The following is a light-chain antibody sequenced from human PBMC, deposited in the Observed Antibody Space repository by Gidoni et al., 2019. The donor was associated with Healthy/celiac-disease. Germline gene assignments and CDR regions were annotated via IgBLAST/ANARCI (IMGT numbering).Light chain of an antibody. Sequence: EIVLTQSPATLSLSPGERATLSCRASQSVSSYLAWYQQKPGQAPRLLIYDASNRATGIPARFSGSGSGTDFTLTISSLEPEDFAVYSCQQRSNWPPEEYTFGQGTKLEIK. CDR1: QSVSSY. V-gene: IGKV3-11*01. CDR2: DAS. J-gene: IGKJ2*01. CDR3: QQRSNWPPEEYT.